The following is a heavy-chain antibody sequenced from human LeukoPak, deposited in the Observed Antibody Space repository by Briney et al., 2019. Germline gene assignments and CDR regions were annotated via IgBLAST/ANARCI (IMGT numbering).Heavy chain of an antibody. CDR2: ISSSSSTI. J-gene: IGHJ4*02. D-gene: IGHD3-22*01. Sequence: GGSLRLSCAASGFIFTSYSMNWVRQAPGKGLEWVSYISSSSSTIYYADSVKGRFTISRDNAKNSLYLQMNSLRAEDTAVYYCARGDYYDSSGLDYWGQGTLVTVSS. V-gene: IGHV3-48*01. CDR3: ARGDYYDSSGLDY. CDR1: GFIFTSYS.